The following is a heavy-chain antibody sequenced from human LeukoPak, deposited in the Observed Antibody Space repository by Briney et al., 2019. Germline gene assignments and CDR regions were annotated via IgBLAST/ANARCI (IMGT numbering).Heavy chain of an antibody. CDR2: IWYDGSKS. J-gene: IGHJ3*02. CDR1: GFIFSSYG. Sequence: GRSLRLSCAAAGFIFSSYGMHWVRQAPGKWLEWVALIWYDGSKSHHADSVKGRFTISRDNSKNTLYLEMNSLRAEDTAVYYCASMTTVTLDDVFDIWGQGTMVSVSS. D-gene: IGHD4-17*01. CDR3: ASMTTVTLDDVFDI. V-gene: IGHV3-33*01.